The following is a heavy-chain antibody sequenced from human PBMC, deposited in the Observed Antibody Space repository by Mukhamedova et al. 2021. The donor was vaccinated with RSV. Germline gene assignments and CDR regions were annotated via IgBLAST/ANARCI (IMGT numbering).Heavy chain of an antibody. J-gene: IGHJ6*01. V-gene: IGHV3-33*06. CDR1: TFSSYG. CDR3: AKGAVVVPAAMDYYG. Sequence: TFSSYGMHWVRQAPGKGLEWVVVIWYDGSNKYYADSVKGRFTISRDNSKNTLYLQMNSLRAEDTAMYYCAKGAVVVPAAMDYYG. D-gene: IGHD2-2*01. CDR2: IWYDGSNK.